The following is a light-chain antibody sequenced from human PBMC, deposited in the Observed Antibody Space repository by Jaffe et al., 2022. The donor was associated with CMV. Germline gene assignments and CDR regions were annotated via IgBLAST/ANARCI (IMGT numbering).Light chain of an antibody. V-gene: IGLV2-23*02. CDR2: EVT. CDR1: SSDVGTYNV. J-gene: IGLJ1*01. CDR3: CSYTATRTYI. Sequence: QSALTQPASVSGSPGQSITISCTGSSSDVGTYNVVSWYQHHPGKAPKLIIYEVTKRPSGVSYRFSGSRSGNTASLTISGLQSEDEADYYCCSYTATRTYIFGTGTKVTVL.